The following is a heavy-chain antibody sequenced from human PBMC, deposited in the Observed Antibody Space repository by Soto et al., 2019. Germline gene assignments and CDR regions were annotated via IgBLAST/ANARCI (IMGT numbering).Heavy chain of an antibody. Sequence: QITLKESGPTLVKPTQTLTLTCTFSGFSFTTDVMGVGRIRQPPGKALEWLALISWDDDKRYSPSLKSRRTMGTDAARIDVVLTLTNMGPADTATYCSAHIFWAASGTRYYFVYWGQGTVVTVPS. CDR1: GFSFTTDVMG. CDR2: ISWDDDK. J-gene: IGHJ4*02. V-gene: IGHV2-5*02. D-gene: IGHD6-13*01. CDR3: AHIFWAASGTRYYFVY.